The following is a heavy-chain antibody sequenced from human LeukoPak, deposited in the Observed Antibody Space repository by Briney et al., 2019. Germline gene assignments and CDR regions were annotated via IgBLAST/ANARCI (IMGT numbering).Heavy chain of an antibody. CDR1: GGSISSSSYY. CDR2: IYYSGST. J-gene: IGHJ3*02. D-gene: IGHD6-13*01. CDR3: ASPPSSSYAFDI. Sequence: PETLSLTCTVSGGSISSSSYYWGWIRQPPGKGLEWIGSIYYSGSTYYNPSLKSRVTISVDTSKNQFSLKLSSVTAADTAVYYCASPPSSSYAFDIWGQGTMVTVSS. V-gene: IGHV4-39*01.